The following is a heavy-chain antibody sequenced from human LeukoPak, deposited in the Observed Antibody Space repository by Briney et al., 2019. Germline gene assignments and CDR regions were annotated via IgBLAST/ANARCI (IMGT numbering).Heavy chain of an antibody. J-gene: IGHJ5*02. CDR1: GGTFSSYA. CDR3: ARGDWFDP. D-gene: IGHD2-21*01. V-gene: IGHV1-18*01. CDR2: VSGYNGNT. Sequence: ASVKVSCKASGGTFSSYAIGWVRQAPGQGLEWMGWVSGYNGNTNYAQKFEGRVAMTTDTSSSTAYMELRSLKSDDTAIYYCARGDWFDPWGQGTLVTVSS.